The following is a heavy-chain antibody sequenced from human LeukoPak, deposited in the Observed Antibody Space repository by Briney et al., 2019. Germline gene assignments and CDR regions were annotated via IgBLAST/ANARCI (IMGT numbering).Heavy chain of an antibody. J-gene: IGHJ3*02. Sequence: GGSLRLSCAASGFTFSSYSMNWVRQAPGKGLEWVSYISSSSTIYYADSVKGRFTISRDNAKNSLYLQMNSLRAEDTAVYYCAREQKQTYSGSLTDAFDIWGQGTMVTVSS. V-gene: IGHV3-48*01. CDR3: AREQKQTYSGSLTDAFDI. D-gene: IGHD1-26*01. CDR2: ISSSSTI. CDR1: GFTFSSYS.